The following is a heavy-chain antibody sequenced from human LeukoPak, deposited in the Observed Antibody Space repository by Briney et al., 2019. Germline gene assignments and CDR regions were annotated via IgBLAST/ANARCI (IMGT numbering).Heavy chain of an antibody. J-gene: IGHJ4*02. V-gene: IGHV3-21*01. CDR3: ARAGSHWHYVY. CDR1: GFTFSSYS. Sequence: GGSLRLSCAASGFTFSSYSMNWVRQAPGKGLEWVSFISSSINYIYYADSVKGRFTISRDNAKNSLSLQMNNLRVEDTAVYYCARAGSHWHYVYWGQGTVVTVSS. CDR2: ISSSINYI. D-gene: IGHD3-10*01.